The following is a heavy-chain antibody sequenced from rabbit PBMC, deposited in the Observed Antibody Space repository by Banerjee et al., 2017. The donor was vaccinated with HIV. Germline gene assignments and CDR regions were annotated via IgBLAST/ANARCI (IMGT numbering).Heavy chain of an antibody. CDR3: ARADYAGTGYLTSYGMDL. CDR1: GFDFSSYG. Sequence: QEQLVESGGGLVQPGGSLKLSCKASGFDFSSYGVSWVRQAPGKGLEWIGYIDPVFGSTYYASWAKGQFTISKASSTTVTLQMTSLTAADTATYFCARADYAGTGYLTSYGMDLWGPGTLVTVS. D-gene: IGHD8-1*01. CDR2: IDPVFGST. V-gene: IGHV1S39*01. J-gene: IGHJ6*01.